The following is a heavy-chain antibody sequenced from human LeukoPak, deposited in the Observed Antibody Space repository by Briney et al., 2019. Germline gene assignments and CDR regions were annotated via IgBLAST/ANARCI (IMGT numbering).Heavy chain of an antibody. CDR1: GFTFSSYV. D-gene: IGHD6-6*01. Sequence: GGSLRLSCAASGFTFSSYVMSWVRQIPGKGLEWVSTIYVSGDNTYYADSVKGRFTISRDNSKNTLYLQMSSLRVEDTAVYYCAKTPRARYFDYWGQGTLAAVSS. CDR2: IYVSGDNT. J-gene: IGHJ4*02. V-gene: IGHV3-23*01. CDR3: AKTPRARYFDY.